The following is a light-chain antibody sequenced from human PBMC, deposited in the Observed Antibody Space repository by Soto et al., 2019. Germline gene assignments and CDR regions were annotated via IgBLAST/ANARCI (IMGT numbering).Light chain of an antibody. CDR2: AAS. Sequence: AIQMTQSPSSLSASVGDRVTLTCRASQDIRNDLGWYQQKPGKAPNVLIYAASSLQSGVPSRFSGSGSGTDFTLTISSLQPEDSATYYCLQDYNSPRTFGQGTKVEIK. J-gene: IGKJ1*01. CDR1: QDIRND. V-gene: IGKV1-6*01. CDR3: LQDYNSPRT.